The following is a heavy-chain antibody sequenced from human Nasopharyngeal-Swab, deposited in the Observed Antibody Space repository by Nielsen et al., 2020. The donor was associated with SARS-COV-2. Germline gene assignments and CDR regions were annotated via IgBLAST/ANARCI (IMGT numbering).Heavy chain of an antibody. Sequence: ASVKVSCKASGYTFTSYYMHWVRQAPGQGLEWMGIINPSGGSTSYAQKFQGRVTMTRDTSTSTVYMELSSLRSEDTAVYYCARGAGVSSADDYGDYDPLGSTMVFDYWGQGTLVTVSS. CDR2: INPSGGST. D-gene: IGHD4-17*01. J-gene: IGHJ4*02. CDR1: GYTFTSYY. CDR3: ARGAGVSSADDYGDYDPLGSTMVFDY. V-gene: IGHV1-46*01.